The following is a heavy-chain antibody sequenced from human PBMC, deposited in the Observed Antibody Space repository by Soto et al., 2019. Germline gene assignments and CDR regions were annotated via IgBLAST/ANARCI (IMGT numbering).Heavy chain of an antibody. CDR3: ARDLYASIYDAFKI. CDR2: IYHSGST. V-gene: IGHV4-38-2*02. J-gene: IGHJ3*02. D-gene: IGHD4-17*01. Sequence: SLTCAVSGYSVSTNYYWGWLRQPPGKGLEWIGSIYHSGSTYYNPSLKSRVTISVDTSKNQFSLRLTSVTAADTAVYYCARDLYASIYDAFKIWGQGTMVTVSS. CDR1: GYSVSTNYY.